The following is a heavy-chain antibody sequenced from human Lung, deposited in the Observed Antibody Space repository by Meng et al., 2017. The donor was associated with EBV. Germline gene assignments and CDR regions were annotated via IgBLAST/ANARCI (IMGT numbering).Heavy chain of an antibody. J-gene: IGHJ4*02. V-gene: IGHV4-39*01. CDR1: GGSTSSSRHY. CDR3: ARHDGGYGDYFDH. CDR2: IYYSGST. D-gene: IGHD5-12*01. Sequence: LQLEESGSGLVKASETLSLTCTFSGGSTSSSRHYWGWTRQPPGKGLEWIGSIYYSGSTYYNPSLRSRVTMSLDTSKNQFSLKLSSVTATDTAVYYCARHDGGYGDYFDHWGQGTLVTVSS.